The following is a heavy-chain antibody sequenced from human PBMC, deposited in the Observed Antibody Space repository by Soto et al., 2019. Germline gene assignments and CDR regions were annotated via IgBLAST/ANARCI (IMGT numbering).Heavy chain of an antibody. D-gene: IGHD3-3*01. J-gene: IGHJ3*01. CDR2: IILMFDAT. CDR3: ARAFLAVFAP. V-gene: IGHV1-69*06. CDR1: GDTFNTYA. Sequence: QVRLVQSGAEVKKPGSSVKVSCKASGDTFNTYAISWVRQAPGQGLEWIGGIILMFDATNYAQDFRGRATITADKSTKITYLELSSLRSDDTAVYHCARAFLAVFAPWGQGTMVTVSS.